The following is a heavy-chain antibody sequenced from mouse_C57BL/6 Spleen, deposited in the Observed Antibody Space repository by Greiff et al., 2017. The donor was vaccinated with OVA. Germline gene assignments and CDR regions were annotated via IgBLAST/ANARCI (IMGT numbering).Heavy chain of an antibody. J-gene: IGHJ4*01. CDR2: INPNNGGT. Sequence: EVQLQQSGPELVKPGASVKISCKASGYTFTDYYMNWVKQSHGKSLEWIGDINPNNGGTSYNQKFKGKATLTVDKSSSTAYMELRSLTSEDSAVYYCARRTPYYAMDYWGQGTSVTVSS. V-gene: IGHV1-26*01. CDR3: ARRTPYYAMDY. CDR1: GYTFTDYY.